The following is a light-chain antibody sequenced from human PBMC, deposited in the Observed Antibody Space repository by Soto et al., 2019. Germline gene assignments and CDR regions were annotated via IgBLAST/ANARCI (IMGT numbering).Light chain of an antibody. CDR3: QQYNTYSYT. CDR1: QSISNW. V-gene: IGKV1-5*01. Sequence: DIQMTQSPSTLSASVGDRVTITCRASQSISNWLAWYQQRPGKAPKLLICDASTLESWVPSRFSGSGSGTEFTLTISGLRPDDFATYYCQQYNTYSYTFGQGTKLEIK. CDR2: DAS. J-gene: IGKJ2*01.